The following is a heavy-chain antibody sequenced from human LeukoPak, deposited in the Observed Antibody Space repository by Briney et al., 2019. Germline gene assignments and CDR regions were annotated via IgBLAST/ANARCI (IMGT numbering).Heavy chain of an antibody. D-gene: IGHD3-10*01. J-gene: IGHJ4*02. Sequence: SETLSLTCTVSGGSVSSSSYYWGWIRQPPGKGLEWIGSIYYSGSTYYNPSLKSRVTISVDTSKNQFSLKLSSVTAADTAVYYCARRLNLWHPFDYWGQGTLVTVSS. CDR1: GGSVSSSSYY. CDR2: IYYSGST. CDR3: ARRLNLWHPFDY. V-gene: IGHV4-39*01.